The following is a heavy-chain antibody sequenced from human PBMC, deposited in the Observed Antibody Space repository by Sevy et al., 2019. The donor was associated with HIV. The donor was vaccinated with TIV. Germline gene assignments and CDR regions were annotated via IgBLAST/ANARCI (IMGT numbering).Heavy chain of an antibody. Sequence: GGSLRLSCTASGFTFSSYEMNWVRQAPGKGLEWVSYITNSGSSIYYSDSVRGRFTVSRDNAKNALYLQMKSLRAEDTAVYYCARDLPPSATTVAHFDYWGRGTLVTVSS. CDR1: GFTFSSYE. J-gene: IGHJ4*02. D-gene: IGHD4-17*01. CDR2: ITNSGSSI. CDR3: ARDLPPSATTVAHFDY. V-gene: IGHV3-48*03.